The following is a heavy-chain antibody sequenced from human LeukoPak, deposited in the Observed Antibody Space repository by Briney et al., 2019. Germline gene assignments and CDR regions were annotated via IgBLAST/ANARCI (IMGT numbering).Heavy chain of an antibody. Sequence: SETLSLTCTVSGGSISSGDYYWSWIRQPPGKGLEWIGYIYYSGSTYYNPSLKSRVTISVDTSKNQFSLKLSSVTAADTAVYYCARGRFLEWLLTGGEGFDYWGQGTLVTVPS. J-gene: IGHJ4*02. CDR1: GGSISSGDYY. D-gene: IGHD3-3*01. CDR2: IYYSGST. CDR3: ARGRFLEWLLTGGEGFDY. V-gene: IGHV4-30-4*01.